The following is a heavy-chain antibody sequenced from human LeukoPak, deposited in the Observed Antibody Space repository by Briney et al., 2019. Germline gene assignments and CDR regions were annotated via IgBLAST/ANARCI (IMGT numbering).Heavy chain of an antibody. Sequence: GSLRLSCAASGFTFSDYAMSWVRQAPGKGLEWVSTISGSGDSTYYADSVKGRFTISRDNSKNTLYLQMNSLGAEDTAVYYCAKDPNYSPFDYWGQGTLVTVSS. D-gene: IGHD1-7*01. V-gene: IGHV3-23*01. CDR3: AKDPNYSPFDY. J-gene: IGHJ4*02. CDR2: ISGSGDST. CDR1: GFTFSDYA.